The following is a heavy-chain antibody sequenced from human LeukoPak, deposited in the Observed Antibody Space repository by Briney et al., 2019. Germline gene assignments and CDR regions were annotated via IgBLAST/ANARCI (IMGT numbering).Heavy chain of an antibody. CDR1: GDTFSTYA. J-gene: IGHJ4*02. D-gene: IGHD3-22*01. Sequence: GASVKVSCKASGDTFSTYAISWVRQAPGQGLEWMGRIIPVLGIAKYAQKLQGRVTITADKSTRTVYMEMSSLRSEDTAVYYCARDFYDSRGYYADYWGQGTLVSV. V-gene: IGHV1-69*04. CDR3: ARDFYDSRGYYADY. CDR2: IIPVLGIA.